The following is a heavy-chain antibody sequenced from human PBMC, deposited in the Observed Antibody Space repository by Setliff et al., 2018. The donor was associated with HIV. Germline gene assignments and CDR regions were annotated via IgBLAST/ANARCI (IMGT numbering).Heavy chain of an antibody. D-gene: IGHD2-2*01. CDR1: GGSISDSSYY. J-gene: IGHJ4*02. Sequence: SETLSLTCTVSGGSISDSSYYWGWIRQSPGKGLEWIASIHYSGSTYYNPSLRSRVTVPVDTSKSQFSLKLRSLTAADTAVYSCARAGTSTPQSFDHWGQGTLVTVSS. CDR2: IHYSGST. V-gene: IGHV4-39*07. CDR3: ARAGTSTPQSFDH.